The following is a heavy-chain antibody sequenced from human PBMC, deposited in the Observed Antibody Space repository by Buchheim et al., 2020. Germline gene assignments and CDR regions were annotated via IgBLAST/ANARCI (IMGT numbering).Heavy chain of an antibody. Sequence: VQLLESGGGLVQPGGSLRLSCAASGFTFSSYGMHWVRQAPGKGLEWVAVISYDGSNKYYADSVKGRFTISRDNSKNTLYLQMNSLRAEDTAVYYCAKDRYYDSSGNFDYWGQGTL. D-gene: IGHD3-22*01. CDR1: GFTFSSYG. J-gene: IGHJ4*02. CDR3: AKDRYYDSSGNFDY. V-gene: IGHV3-30*18. CDR2: ISYDGSNK.